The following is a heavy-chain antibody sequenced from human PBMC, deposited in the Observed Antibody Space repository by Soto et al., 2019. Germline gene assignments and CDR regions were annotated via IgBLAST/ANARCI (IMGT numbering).Heavy chain of an antibody. V-gene: IGHV2-5*02. CDR2: IYWDDDK. CDR3: AHTTDYYGSGSYHDS. J-gene: IGHJ4*02. D-gene: IGHD3-10*01. CDR1: GLSLSTSGVG. Sequence: QITLKASGPTLVKPTQTLTLTCTFAGLSLSTSGVGVGWIRQPPGKALEWLALIYWDDDKRYSPSLKTRLTITKDTSNNQVVLTMNDMDPVETATCYCAHTTDYYGSGSYHDSWGQGPLGTVSS.